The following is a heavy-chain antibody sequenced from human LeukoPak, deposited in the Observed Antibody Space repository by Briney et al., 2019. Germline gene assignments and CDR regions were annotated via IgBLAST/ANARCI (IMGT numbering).Heavy chain of an antibody. CDR2: ISGSGGST. D-gene: IGHD3-3*01. CDR3: ARMYDFWSGPYHFDY. Sequence: GGSLRLSCAASGFTFSSYAMSWVRQAPGKGLEWVSAISGSGGSTYYADSVKGRFTISRDNSKNTLYLQMNSLRPEDTAVYYCARMYDFWSGPYHFDYWGQGTLVTVSS. V-gene: IGHV3-23*01. J-gene: IGHJ4*02. CDR1: GFTFSSYA.